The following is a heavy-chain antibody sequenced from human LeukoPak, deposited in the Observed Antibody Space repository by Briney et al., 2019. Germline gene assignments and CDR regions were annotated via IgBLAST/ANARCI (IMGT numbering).Heavy chain of an antibody. J-gene: IGHJ2*01. V-gene: IGHV1-2*02. CDR3: ARDWPGISLHFDL. CDR2: INPNTGDT. CDR1: GFSFNAYY. Sequence: ASVKVSCKASGFSFNAYYVHWVRQAPGQGLEWMGWINPNTGDTNFAQKFQGRVAMTRDTSLSTAYMDLSRLTSDDTAVYYCARDWPGISLHFDLWGRGTLITVSS. D-gene: IGHD2-15*01.